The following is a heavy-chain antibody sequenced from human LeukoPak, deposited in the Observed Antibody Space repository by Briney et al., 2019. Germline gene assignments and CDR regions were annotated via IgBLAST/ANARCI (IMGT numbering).Heavy chain of an antibody. Sequence: GGSLRLSCAASGFTFSDYYMSWVRQAPGKGLEWVSYISSSGTTIYYADSVKGRFTISRDNAKNSLYLQMNSLRAEDTAVYYCARRTVTRDWYFDLWGRGTLVTVSS. CDR3: ARRTVTRDWYFDL. CDR1: GFTFSDYY. J-gene: IGHJ2*01. D-gene: IGHD4-17*01. CDR2: ISSSGTTI. V-gene: IGHV3-11*01.